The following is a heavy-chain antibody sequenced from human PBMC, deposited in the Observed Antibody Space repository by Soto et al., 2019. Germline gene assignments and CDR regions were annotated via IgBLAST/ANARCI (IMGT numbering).Heavy chain of an antibody. CDR3: ARGDSNYSY. Sequence: SETLSLTCTVSGDSISSYYWSWIRQPPGKGLEWIGYIYNSRSTNYNPSLKSRVTISADTSKNQFSLKLSSVTAADTAVYYCARGDSNYSYWGQGTLVTVSS. CDR2: IYNSRST. J-gene: IGHJ4*02. CDR1: GDSISSYY. D-gene: IGHD4-4*01. V-gene: IGHV4-59*01.